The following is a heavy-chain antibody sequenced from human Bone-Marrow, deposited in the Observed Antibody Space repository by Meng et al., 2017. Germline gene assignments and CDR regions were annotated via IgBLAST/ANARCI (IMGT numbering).Heavy chain of an antibody. J-gene: IGHJ4*02. V-gene: IGHV4-34*01. CDR1: GGSFSGYY. CDR3: ARWAPSSRTFDY. Sequence: QVQLQQSGAGLLKPSETLTLTCSVYGGSFSGYYWSWIRQPPGKGLEWIGEINHSGSTNYNPSLKSRVTISVDTSKNQFSLKLSSVTAADTAVYYCARWAPSSRTFDYWGQGTLVTVSS. CDR2: INHSGST. D-gene: IGHD6-13*01.